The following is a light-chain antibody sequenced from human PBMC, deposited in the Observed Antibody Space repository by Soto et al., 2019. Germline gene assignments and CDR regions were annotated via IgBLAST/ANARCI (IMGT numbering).Light chain of an antibody. CDR2: AAS. J-gene: IGKJ3*01. CDR1: QSISSF. V-gene: IGKV1-39*01. CDR3: QQTYSTPLA. Sequence: DIQMTQSPSSLSASVGDRVTIKCRASQSISSFLNWYQQKPGKAPKLLIYAASSLESGVPSRFSGSGSGTDFTLTISSLQPEDFATYFCQQTYSTPLAFGPGTTVDIK.